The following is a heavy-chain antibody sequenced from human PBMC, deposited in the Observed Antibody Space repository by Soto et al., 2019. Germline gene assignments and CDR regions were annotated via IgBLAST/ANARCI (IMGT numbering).Heavy chain of an antibody. CDR1: GGSVSTGAYY. Sequence: SETLSLTCRVSGGSVSTGAYYWSWIRQPPGKGLEWIGYTLYSGSPNYNPSLQSLQSRVTISVDTSRNQFSLRLTSVTAADTALYYCARHDYYHRTFDIWGQGTLVTVSS. CDR2: TLYSGSP. V-gene: IGHV4-61*08. J-gene: IGHJ3*02. CDR3: ARHDYYHRTFDI. D-gene: IGHD3-9*01.